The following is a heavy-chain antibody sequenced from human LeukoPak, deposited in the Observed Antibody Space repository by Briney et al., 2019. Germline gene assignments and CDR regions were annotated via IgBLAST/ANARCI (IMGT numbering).Heavy chain of an antibody. Sequence: PGGSLRLSCAASGFTFSSYAMSWVRQAPGKGLEWVSAISGSGGSTYYADSVKGRFTISRDNSRNTLYLQMNSLRAEDTAVYYCAKWRYSPYYIDYWGQGTLVTVSS. CDR2: ISGSGGST. CDR1: GFTFSSYA. D-gene: IGHD3-9*01. V-gene: IGHV3-23*01. J-gene: IGHJ4*02. CDR3: AKWRYSPYYIDY.